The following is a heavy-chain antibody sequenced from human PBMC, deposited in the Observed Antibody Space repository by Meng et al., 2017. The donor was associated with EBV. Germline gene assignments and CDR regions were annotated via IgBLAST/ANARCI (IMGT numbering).Heavy chain of an antibody. D-gene: IGHD2-21*02. Sequence: VQGLQSVAEVKKPGSSGNVSFKSSGNTCTCYGISWVRQAPGEGLEWMGWISAYNGNPNYAQKLQGRVTMTTDTSTSTAYMELRSLRSENTAVYYCASRGDRTDYWGQGTLVTVSS. CDR3: ASRGDRTDY. V-gene: IGHV1-18*01. CDR1: GNTCTCYG. CDR2: ISAYNGNP. J-gene: IGHJ4*02.